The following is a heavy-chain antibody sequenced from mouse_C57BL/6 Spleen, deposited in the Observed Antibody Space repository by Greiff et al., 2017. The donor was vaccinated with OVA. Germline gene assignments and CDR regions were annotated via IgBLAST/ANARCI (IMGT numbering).Heavy chain of an antibody. J-gene: IGHJ2*01. CDR1: GFTFSSYG. CDR3: ASLTGNYFDY. V-gene: IGHV5-6*01. CDR2: ISSGGSYT. D-gene: IGHD4-1*01. Sequence: EVKLVESGGDLVKPGGSLKLSCAASGFTFSSYGMSWVRQTPDKRLEWVATISSGGSYTYYPDSVKGRFTISRDNAKNTLYLQMSSLKSEDTAMYYCASLTGNYFDYWGQGTTLTVSS.